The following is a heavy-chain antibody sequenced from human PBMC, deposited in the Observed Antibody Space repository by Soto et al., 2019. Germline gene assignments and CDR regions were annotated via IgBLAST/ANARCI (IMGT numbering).Heavy chain of an antibody. CDR3: ARSPRSVYVACDI. CDR1: GGSIITGTYY. D-gene: IGHD3-10*02. V-gene: IGHV4-39*01. CDR2: ISYSGST. Sequence: SETLSLTCTVSGGSIITGTYYWGWIRQPPGKGLEWIGTISYSGSTYYNPSLKSRVTISVDTSKNQFSLKLPSVTAADTAVYYCARSPRSVYVACDIWAQGTMVTVS. J-gene: IGHJ3*02.